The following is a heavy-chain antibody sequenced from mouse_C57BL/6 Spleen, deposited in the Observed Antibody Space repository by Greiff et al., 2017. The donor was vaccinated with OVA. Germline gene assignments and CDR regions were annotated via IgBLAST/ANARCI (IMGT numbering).Heavy chain of an antibody. Sequence: VKLMESGPELVKPGASVKISCKASGYAFSSSWMNWVKQRPGKGLEWIGRIYPGDGDTNYNGKFKGKATLTADKSSSTAYMQLSSLTSEDSAVYFCARTAQATGAMDYWGQGTSVTVSS. D-gene: IGHD3-2*02. CDR2: IYPGDGDT. CDR1: GYAFSSSW. V-gene: IGHV1-82*01. CDR3: ARTAQATGAMDY. J-gene: IGHJ4*01.